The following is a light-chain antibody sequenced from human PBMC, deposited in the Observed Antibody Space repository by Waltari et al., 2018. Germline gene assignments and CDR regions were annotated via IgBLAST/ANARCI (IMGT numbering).Light chain of an antibody. J-gene: IGLJ3*02. CDR3: QTGGHGSWV. Sequence: QLVLTQSPSASASLGASVRLTCTLDSGHSSNIIAWLHPRPEKGPRNLMRVNSDGSHNQGDEIPYRLSGSSSGAARYRTISSVQSGDEGVYYCQTGGHGSWVFGGGTHLTVL. CDR1: SGHSSNI. CDR2: VNSDGSH. V-gene: IGLV4-69*01.